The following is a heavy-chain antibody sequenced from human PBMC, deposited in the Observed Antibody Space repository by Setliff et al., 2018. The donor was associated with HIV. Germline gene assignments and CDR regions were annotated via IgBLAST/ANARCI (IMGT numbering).Heavy chain of an antibody. D-gene: IGHD3-9*01. CDR3: VIRRNFDWLFKSGPFDH. J-gene: IGHJ4*01. CDR1: GASIRSSAW. CDR2: IDQSGTT. V-gene: IGHV4-4*02. Sequence: PSETLFLTCVVSGASIRSSAWWSWVRQSPGKRPEWIGEIDQSGTTNYNPSLKSRVTVSVDASKNLFSLKVKSVTAADTAVYYCVIRRNFDWLFKSGPFDHWGQGLLVTVSS.